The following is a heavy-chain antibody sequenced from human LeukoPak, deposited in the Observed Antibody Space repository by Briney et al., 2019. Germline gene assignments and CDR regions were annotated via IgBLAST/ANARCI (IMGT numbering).Heavy chain of an antibody. CDR2: IFYSGSI. CDR3: AGHSYYDFWSVVD. D-gene: IGHD3-3*01. Sequence: PLETPSLTCSLSGGPPCRDYWSWIPHPPREGLWSMCYIFYSGSIDHNPSLRSRVTISLDPSKSQFSLLLSSVTAADTALYYCAGHSYYDFWSVVDWGRGTLVTVSS. CDR1: GGPPCRDY. J-gene: IGHJ4*02. V-gene: IGHV4-59*01.